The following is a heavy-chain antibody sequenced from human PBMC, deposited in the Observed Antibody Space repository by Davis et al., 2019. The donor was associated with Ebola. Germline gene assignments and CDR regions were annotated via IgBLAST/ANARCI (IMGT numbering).Heavy chain of an antibody. J-gene: IGHJ6*02. CDR3: ARLKMAAPRCYYNGADV. CDR2: IDWDDDE. CDR1: GFSLSTSGMC. Sequence: SGPTLVKPTQTLTLTCTFSGFSLSTSGMCVTWVRQPPGKALEWLARIDWDDDEYYSTSLRTRLSVSKDTSKNQVVLRMTDMDPLDTATYYCARLKMAAPRCYYNGADVWGQGTTVTVSS. D-gene: IGHD5-24*01. V-gene: IGHV2-70*11.